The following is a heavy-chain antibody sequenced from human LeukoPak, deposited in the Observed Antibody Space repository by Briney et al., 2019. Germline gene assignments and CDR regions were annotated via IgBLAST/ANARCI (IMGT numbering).Heavy chain of an antibody. V-gene: IGHV4-59*01. CDR3: ARANYYGSGSYSDAFDI. J-gene: IGHJ3*02. CDR1: GGSISSYY. D-gene: IGHD3-10*01. CDR2: IYYSGST. Sequence: PSETLSLTCTVSGGSISSYYWSWIRQPPGKGLEWIGYIYYSGSTNYNPSLKSRVTISVDTSKTQFSLKLSSVTAADTAVYYCARANYYGSGSYSDAFDIWGQGTMVTVSS.